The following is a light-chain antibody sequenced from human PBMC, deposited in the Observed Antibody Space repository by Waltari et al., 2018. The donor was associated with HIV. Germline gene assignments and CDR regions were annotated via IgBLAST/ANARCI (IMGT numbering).Light chain of an antibody. J-gene: IGKJ1*01. CDR2: EAF. CDR3: QHYDSYPWT. Sequence: GARVTITCRASQSISNWLACYQHRPGKAPKLLIYEAFTLQAGVPSSFSGSSPGTEFTLTISSLQPDDFATYYCQHYDSYPWTFGQGTNVDMK. CDR1: QSISNW. V-gene: IGKV1-5*03.